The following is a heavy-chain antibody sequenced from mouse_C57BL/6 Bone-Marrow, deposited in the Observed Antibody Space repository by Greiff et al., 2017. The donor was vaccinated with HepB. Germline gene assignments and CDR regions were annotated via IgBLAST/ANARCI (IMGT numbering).Heavy chain of an antibody. CDR3: AIFAIDY. Sequence: QVQLQQSGAELVRPGTSVKVSCKASGYAFTNYLIEWVKQRPGQGLEWIGVINPGSGGTNYNEKFKGKATLTVDKSSSTAYMQLSSLTSEDSAVYYCAIFAIDYWGQGTSVTVSS. CDR1: GYAFTNYL. J-gene: IGHJ4*01. V-gene: IGHV1-54*01. CDR2: INPGSGGT.